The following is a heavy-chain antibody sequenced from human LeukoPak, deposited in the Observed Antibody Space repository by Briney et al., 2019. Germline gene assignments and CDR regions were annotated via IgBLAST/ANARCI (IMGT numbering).Heavy chain of an antibody. CDR1: GFTFSSYW. CDR2: INSDGSST. V-gene: IGHV3-74*01. D-gene: IGHD1-26*01. CDR3: AKGGKWDVTPFDY. Sequence: GGSLRLSCAASGFTFSSYWMHWGRQAPGKGLVWVSRINSDGSSTYYADSVKGRFTISRDNSKNTLYLQVNSLRAEDTAVYYCAKGGKWDVTPFDYWGQGTLVTVSS. J-gene: IGHJ4*02.